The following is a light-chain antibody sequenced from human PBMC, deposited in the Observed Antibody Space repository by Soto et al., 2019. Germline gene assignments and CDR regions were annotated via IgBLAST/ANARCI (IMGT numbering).Light chain of an antibody. V-gene: IGKV1-39*01. CDR3: QQSFKTPLT. CDR2: ATS. Sequence: IQMTQSPPSLSASVGDRVIITCRASQSTNNYVNWYQQKRGKAPKLLIYATSILQGGVPPRFSGSGSETDYTLTITSLQPEDFGTYYCQQSFKTPLTFGAGTNVEIK. CDR1: QSTNNY. J-gene: IGKJ4*01.